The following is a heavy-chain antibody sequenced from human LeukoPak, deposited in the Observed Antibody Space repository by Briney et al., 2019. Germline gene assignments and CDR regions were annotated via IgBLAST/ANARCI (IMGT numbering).Heavy chain of an antibody. D-gene: IGHD3-10*01. CDR3: ARSTKGDSDR. V-gene: IGHV3-48*03. J-gene: IGHJ5*02. CDR2: ISSSGTTV. Sequence: GGSLRLSCAASGFTFSSYEMNWVRQAPGKGLDWVSYISSSGTTVYYADSVEGRFTISRDNAKNSLYLHMHSLRDDDTAVYYCARSTKGDSDRWGQGTLVTVSS. CDR1: GFTFSSYE.